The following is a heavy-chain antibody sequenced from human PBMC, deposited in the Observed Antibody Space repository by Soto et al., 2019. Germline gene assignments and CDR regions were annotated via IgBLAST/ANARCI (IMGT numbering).Heavy chain of an antibody. V-gene: IGHV3-7*02. CDR3: GSGSGWVFDS. J-gene: IGHJ4*02. Sequence: DVQLVESGGGLVQPGGSLRLSCTASGFTLSSHWVTGVRRAPGKGREGVAIRRQDGAQTHYVDAVKGRFISSRDNTKNSVYLQMNSLGSEDTAVYYCGSGSGWVFDSWGQGNMVTVS. CDR1: GFTLSSHW. D-gene: IGHD6-19*01. CDR2: RRQDGAQT.